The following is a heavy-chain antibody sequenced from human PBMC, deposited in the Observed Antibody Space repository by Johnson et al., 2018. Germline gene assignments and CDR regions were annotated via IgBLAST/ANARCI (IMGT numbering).Heavy chain of an antibody. CDR2: INAGNGNT. Sequence: QVQLVQSGAEVKKPGASVKVSCKASGYTFTSYAMHWVRQAPGQRLEWMGWINAGNGNTKYSQKFQGRVTITRDTSASTAYKELSRLRAEHRAVYYCAGDRGKWDYLYYMDVWGKGTTVTVSS. D-gene: IGHD1-26*01. CDR1: GYTFTSYA. V-gene: IGHV1-3*01. CDR3: AGDRGKWDYLYYMDV. J-gene: IGHJ6*03.